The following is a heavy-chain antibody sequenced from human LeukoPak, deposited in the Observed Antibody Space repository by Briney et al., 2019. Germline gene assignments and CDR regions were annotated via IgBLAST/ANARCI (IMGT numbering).Heavy chain of an antibody. V-gene: IGHV3-23*01. D-gene: IGHD6-19*01. CDR1: GFTFSSYA. CDR3: AKGLEQWLVRHYFDY. J-gene: IGHJ4*02. Sequence: GGSLRLSCAASGFTFSSYAMSWVRQAPGKGLEWVSAISGSGGSTYYADSVKGRFTISRDNSKNTLYLQMNSLRAEDTAVYYCAKGLEQWLVRHYFDYWGQGTLVTVSS. CDR2: ISGSGGST.